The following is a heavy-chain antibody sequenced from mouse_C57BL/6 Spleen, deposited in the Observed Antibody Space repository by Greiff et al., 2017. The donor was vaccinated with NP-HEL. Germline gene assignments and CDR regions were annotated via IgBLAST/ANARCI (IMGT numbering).Heavy chain of an antibody. CDR3: ARKDDYDGTAMDY. D-gene: IGHD2-4*01. V-gene: IGHV1-22*01. J-gene: IGHJ4*01. Sequence: VQLQQSGPELVKPGASVKMSCKASGYTFTDYNMHWVKQSHGKSLEWIGYINPNNGGTSYNQKFKGKATLTVNKSSSTAYMELRSLTSEDSAVYYCARKDDYDGTAMDYWGQGTSVTVSS. CDR1: GYTFTDYN. CDR2: INPNNGGT.